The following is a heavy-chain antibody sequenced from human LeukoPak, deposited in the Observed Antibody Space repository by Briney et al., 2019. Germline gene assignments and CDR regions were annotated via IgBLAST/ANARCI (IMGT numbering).Heavy chain of an antibody. J-gene: IGHJ5*02. Sequence: SSETLSLTCTVSGGSISSYYWSWIRQSPGKGLEWIGYISNGNTEYNPSLKSRVTISVDTSKNQISLKLTSVTAADTAVYYCARDKAHSYGRYFDPWGQGALVTASS. D-gene: IGHD5-18*01. CDR3: ARDKAHSYGRYFDP. CDR2: ISNGNT. V-gene: IGHV4-59*01. CDR1: GGSISSYY.